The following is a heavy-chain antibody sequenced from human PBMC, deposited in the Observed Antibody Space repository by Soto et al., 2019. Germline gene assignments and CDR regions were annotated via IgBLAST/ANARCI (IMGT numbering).Heavy chain of an antibody. CDR3: ATTRYSRTGPDYYYYDGMDV. CDR2: IIPIFGTA. CDR1: GGTFSSYA. V-gene: IGHV1-69*13. D-gene: IGHD6-13*01. J-gene: IGHJ6*02. Sequence: SGKVSCKASGGTFSSYAISWVRQAPGQGLEWMGGIIPIFGTANYAQKFQGRVTITADESTSTAYMELSSLRSEDTAVYYCATTRYSRTGPDYYYYDGMDVWGQGTTVTVSS.